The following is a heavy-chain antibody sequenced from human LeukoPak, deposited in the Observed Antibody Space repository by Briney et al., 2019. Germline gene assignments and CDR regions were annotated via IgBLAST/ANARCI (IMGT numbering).Heavy chain of an antibody. D-gene: IGHD3-3*01. CDR2: IYYSGST. J-gene: IGHJ5*02. CDR1: GGSISSHY. CDR3: ARGGRLLEWFNWFDP. V-gene: IGHV4-59*11. Sequence: SETLSLTCTVSGGSISSHYWSWIRQPPGKGLEWIGYIYYSGSTNYNPSLKSRVTISVDTSKNQFSLKLSSVTAADTAVYYCARGGRLLEWFNWFDPWGQGTLVTVSS.